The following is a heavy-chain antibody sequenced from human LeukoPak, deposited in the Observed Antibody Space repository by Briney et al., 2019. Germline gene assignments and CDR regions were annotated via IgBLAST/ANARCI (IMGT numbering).Heavy chain of an antibody. V-gene: IGHV3-23*01. CDR2: ISGAGTRT. CDR1: GFSFNSHA. D-gene: IGHD6-13*01. Sequence: PGGALRLSCAVSGFSFNSHAMAWVRQSPVKGLEWISAISGAGTRTHYSHSVRGRFTISRDNSKNTLYLQMNSLRAEDTAVYYCAKDRSSSCFDYWGQGTLVTVSS. CDR3: AKDRSSSCFDY. J-gene: IGHJ4*02.